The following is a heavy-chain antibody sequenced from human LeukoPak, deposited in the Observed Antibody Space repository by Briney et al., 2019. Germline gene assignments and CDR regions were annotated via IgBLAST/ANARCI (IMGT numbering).Heavy chain of an antibody. CDR3: ARGGFWSGYYWASNWYFDL. D-gene: IGHD3-3*01. CDR1: GFTFSSYG. V-gene: IGHV3-7*01. J-gene: IGHJ2*01. CDR2: IKEDGSEK. Sequence: GGSLRLSCAASGFTFSSYGMHWVRQAPGKGLEWVANIKEDGSEKYYVDSVKGRFTISRDNAKNSLYLQMNSLRAEDTAVYYCARGGFWSGYYWASNWYFDLWGRGTLVTVSS.